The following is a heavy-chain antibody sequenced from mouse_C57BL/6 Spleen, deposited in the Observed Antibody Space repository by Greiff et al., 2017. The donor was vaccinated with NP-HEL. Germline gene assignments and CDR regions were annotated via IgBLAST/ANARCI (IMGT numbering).Heavy chain of an antibody. CDR3: ASGVGSSYAMDY. Sequence: QVQLQQPGAELVRPGSSVKLSCKASGYTFTSYWMHWVKQRPIQGLEWIGNIDPSDSETHYNQKFKDKATLTVDKSSSTAYMQLSSLTSEDSAVYYCASGVGSSYAMDYWGQGTSVTVSS. CDR1: GYTFTSYW. CDR2: IDPSDSET. D-gene: IGHD1-1*01. J-gene: IGHJ4*01. V-gene: IGHV1-52*01.